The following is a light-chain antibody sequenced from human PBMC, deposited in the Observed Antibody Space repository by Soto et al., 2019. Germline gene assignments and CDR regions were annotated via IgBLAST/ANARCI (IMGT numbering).Light chain of an antibody. Sequence: DIVLTQSPGTLSLSPGERATLSCRASQSVSSNHLAWYQQKPGQAPRLLIYGASTRATGIPARFSGSGSGTEFTLSISSLQSEDFAVYYCQQYYNWPRTFGQGTKVDI. CDR2: GAS. V-gene: IGKV3-15*01. CDR1: QSVSSN. CDR3: QQYYNWPRT. J-gene: IGKJ1*01.